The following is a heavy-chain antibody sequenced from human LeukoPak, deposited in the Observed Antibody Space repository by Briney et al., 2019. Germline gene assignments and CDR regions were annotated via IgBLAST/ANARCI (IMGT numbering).Heavy chain of an antibody. D-gene: IGHD3-10*01. CDR1: GFTFSSYS. V-gene: IGHV3-21*01. Sequence: TGGSLRLSCAASGFTFSSYSMNWVRQAPGKGLEWVSSISSSSSYIYYADSVKGRFTISRDNAKNSLYLQMNSLRAEDTAVYYCARITYYYGSGGSSDAFDIWGQGTMVTVSS. CDR2: ISSSSSYI. CDR3: ARITYYYGSGGSSDAFDI. J-gene: IGHJ3*02.